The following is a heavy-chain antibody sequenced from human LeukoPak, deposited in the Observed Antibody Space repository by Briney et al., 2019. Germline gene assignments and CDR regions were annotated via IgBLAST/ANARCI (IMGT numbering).Heavy chain of an antibody. CDR3: ARTMVRGIVAYFFDP. CDR1: GGSISSRSYY. D-gene: IGHD3-10*01. J-gene: IGHJ5*02. Sequence: PSETLSLTCTVSGGSISSRSYYWGWIRQTPGKGLEWIGSIFYTGTSYYNPSLKSRVTISVDTSKNQFSLKLSSVTAADTAVYYCARTMVRGIVAYFFDPWGQGTLVTVSS. CDR2: IFYTGTS. V-gene: IGHV4-39*07.